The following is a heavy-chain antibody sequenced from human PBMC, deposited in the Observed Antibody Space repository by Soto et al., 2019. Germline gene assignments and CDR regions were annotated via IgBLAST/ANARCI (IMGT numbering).Heavy chain of an antibody. J-gene: IGHJ1*01. CDR2: IISSGGST. V-gene: IGHV3-23*01. D-gene: IGHD6-13*01. Sequence: EVQLLESGGGLVQPGGSLRLSCAASGFTFSTYAMNWVRQAPGKGLEWVSLIISSGGSTYYADSVKGRFTISRDNAKNTLYMQMASLSADDTAVYYCAKAEGSSYGTDYYQHWGQGTLVTVSS. CDR3: AKAEGSSYGTDYYQH. CDR1: GFTFSTYA.